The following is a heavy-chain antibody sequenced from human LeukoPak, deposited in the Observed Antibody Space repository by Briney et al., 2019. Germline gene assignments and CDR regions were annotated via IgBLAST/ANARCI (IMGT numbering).Heavy chain of an antibody. D-gene: IGHD7-27*01. Sequence: SETLSLTCTVTGDSMGTYYWSFIRQPAGKGLEWIGRIYTSGSTNYDPSLKSRVTMSVDTSKNQFSLKLNSVTAADTAIYYCARVGSKWGAFDIWGQGTMVTVSS. J-gene: IGHJ3*02. V-gene: IGHV4-4*07. CDR2: IYTSGST. CDR1: GDSMGTYY. CDR3: ARVGSKWGAFDI.